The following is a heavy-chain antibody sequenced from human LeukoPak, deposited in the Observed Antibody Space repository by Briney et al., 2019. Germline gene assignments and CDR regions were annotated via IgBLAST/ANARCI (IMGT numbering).Heavy chain of an antibody. D-gene: IGHD3-22*01. J-gene: IGHJ4*02. Sequence: GGSLRLSCAASGFTFSNYEMNWVRQAPGKGLEWVSFISRSGATIYYTDSVKGRFTISRDNAKNSLYLQMNSLRAEGTAVYYCARDHATYYYDSSGYYDYWGQGTLVTVSS. CDR1: GFTFSNYE. CDR2: ISRSGATI. V-gene: IGHV3-48*03. CDR3: ARDHATYYYDSSGYYDY.